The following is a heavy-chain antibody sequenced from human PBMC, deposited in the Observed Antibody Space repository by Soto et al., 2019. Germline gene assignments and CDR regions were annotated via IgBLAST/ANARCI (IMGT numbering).Heavy chain of an antibody. CDR3: ARHLAEKNYYYYYGMDV. CDR1: GYRFTSYW. CDR2: IYPGDSDT. D-gene: IGHD6-13*01. J-gene: IGHJ6*02. V-gene: IGHV5-51*01. Sequence: GESLKISCKGSGYRFTSYWIGWVRQMPGKGLEWMGIIYPGDSDTRYSPSFQGQVTISADKSISTAYLQWSSLKASDTAMYYCARHLAEKNYYYYYGMDVWGQGTTVTVSS.